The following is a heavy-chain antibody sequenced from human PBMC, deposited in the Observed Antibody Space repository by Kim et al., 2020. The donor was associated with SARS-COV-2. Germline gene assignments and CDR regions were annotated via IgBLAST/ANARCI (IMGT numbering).Heavy chain of an antibody. V-gene: IGHV4-34*01. J-gene: IGHJ6*02. Sequence: NYNPSLKSRVTRAVDTSKNQFSLKLSSVTAADTAVYYCARRGIYYYGMDVWGQGTTVTVSS. CDR3: ARRGIYYYGMDV. D-gene: IGHD3-16*01.